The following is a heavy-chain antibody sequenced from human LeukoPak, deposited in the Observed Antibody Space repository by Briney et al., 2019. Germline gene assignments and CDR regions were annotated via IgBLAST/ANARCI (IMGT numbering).Heavy chain of an antibody. J-gene: IGHJ6*02. CDR3: ARGIGIQAGMDV. Sequence: GGSLRLSCAASGFTFSSYSMNWVRQAPGKGLEWVSSISSSSSNIYYAASVKGRFTISRDNAKNSLYLQMNSLRAEDTAVYYCARGIGIQAGMDVWGQGTTVTVSS. CDR1: GFTFSSYS. V-gene: IGHV3-21*01. D-gene: IGHD1-14*01. CDR2: ISSSSSNI.